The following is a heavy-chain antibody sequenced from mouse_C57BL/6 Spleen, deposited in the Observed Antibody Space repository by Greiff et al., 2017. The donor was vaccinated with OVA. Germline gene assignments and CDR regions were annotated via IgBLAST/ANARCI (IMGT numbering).Heavy chain of an antibody. CDR3: AKNYGSRGYYFDY. V-gene: IGHV2-4*01. Sequence: QVTLKESGPGLVQPSQSLSITCTVSGFSLTSYGVHWVRQPPGKGLEWLGVIWSGGSTDYNAAFISRLSISKDNSKSQVFFKMNSLQADDTAIYYCAKNYGSRGYYFDYWGQGTTLTVSS. J-gene: IGHJ2*01. D-gene: IGHD1-1*01. CDR2: IWSGGST. CDR1: GFSLTSYG.